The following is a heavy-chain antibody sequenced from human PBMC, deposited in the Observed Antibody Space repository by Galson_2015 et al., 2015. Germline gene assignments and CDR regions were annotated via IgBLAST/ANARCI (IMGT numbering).Heavy chain of an antibody. CDR2: ISAYNGNT. V-gene: IGHV1-18*04. J-gene: IGHJ4*02. CDR1: GYTFSSYS. D-gene: IGHD3-10*01. Sequence: SVKVSCKASGYTFSSYSINWVRQAPGQGFEWMGWISAYNGNTNYAQKLQDRVTMTTGTSTSTAYMELRSLRSDDTAVCYCARGFGYYGSGSYRGEDYWGQGTLVSVSS. CDR3: ARGFGYYGSGSYRGEDY.